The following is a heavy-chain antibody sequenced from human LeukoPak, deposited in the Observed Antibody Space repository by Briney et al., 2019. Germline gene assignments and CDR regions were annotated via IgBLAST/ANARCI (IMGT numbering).Heavy chain of an antibody. Sequence: SETLSLTCTVSGGSISSSSYYWGLIRQPPGKGLEYIGSIYYSGSTYYNPSLKSRVTISVDTSKSQFSLQLSSVTAADTAVYFCARGLVDYELPKGYIDYWGQGTLVTVSS. CDR2: IYYSGST. CDR3: ARGLVDYELPKGYIDY. V-gene: IGHV4-39*07. D-gene: IGHD3-22*01. J-gene: IGHJ4*02. CDR1: GGSISSSSYY.